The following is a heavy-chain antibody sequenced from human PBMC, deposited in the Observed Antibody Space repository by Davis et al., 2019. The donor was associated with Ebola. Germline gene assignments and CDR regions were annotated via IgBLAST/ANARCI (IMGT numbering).Heavy chain of an antibody. Sequence: GESLKISCAASGFTVSSNYMTWVRQAPGKGLEWVSVIYSGGSTYYEDSVKGRFTISRDNSKNTLYLQMNSLRAEDTAMYYCARDERTGYDFWSGYPSSYGMDVWGQGTTVTVSS. CDR1: GFTVSSNY. CDR3: ARDERTGYDFWSGYPSSYGMDV. D-gene: IGHD3-3*01. V-gene: IGHV3-53*01. CDR2: IYSGGST. J-gene: IGHJ6*02.